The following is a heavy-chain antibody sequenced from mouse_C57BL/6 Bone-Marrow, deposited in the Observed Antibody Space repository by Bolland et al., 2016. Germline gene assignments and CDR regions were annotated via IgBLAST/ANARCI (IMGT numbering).Heavy chain of an antibody. CDR2: IRNKANNHAT. V-gene: IGHV6-6*01. J-gene: IGHJ3*01. CDR3: TPYYLSY. Sequence: IRNKANNHATYYAESVKGRFTISRDDSKSSVYLQMNSLRAEDTGIYYCTPYYLSYWGQGTLV. D-gene: IGHD2-10*01.